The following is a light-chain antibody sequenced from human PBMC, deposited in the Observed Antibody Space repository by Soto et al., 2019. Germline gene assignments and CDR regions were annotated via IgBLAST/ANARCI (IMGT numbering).Light chain of an antibody. Sequence: IQLTQSPSSLSASVGDRVTITCRASQGISSYLAWYQQKPGKAPKLLIYAASTLQSGVPSRFSGSGSGTDFTLTISSLQPEDFATYYCQQSNSYPLTFSGGTKVDIK. CDR2: AAS. CDR1: QGISSY. V-gene: IGKV1-9*01. CDR3: QQSNSYPLT. J-gene: IGKJ4*01.